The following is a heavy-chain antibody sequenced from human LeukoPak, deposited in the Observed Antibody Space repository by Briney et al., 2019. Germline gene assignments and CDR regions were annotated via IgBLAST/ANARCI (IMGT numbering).Heavy chain of an antibody. D-gene: IGHD1-1*01. Sequence: SETLSLTCTVSGGSISSYYWSWIRQPPGKGLEWIGYIYYSGSTNYNPSLKSRVTTSVDTPKNQFSLKLSSVTAADTAVYYCARAGLGTGFDPWGQGTLVTVSS. CDR1: GGSISSYY. CDR3: ARAGLGTGFDP. J-gene: IGHJ5*02. V-gene: IGHV4-59*01. CDR2: IYYSGST.